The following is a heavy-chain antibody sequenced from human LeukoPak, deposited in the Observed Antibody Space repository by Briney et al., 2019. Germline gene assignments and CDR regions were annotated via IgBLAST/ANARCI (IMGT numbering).Heavy chain of an antibody. V-gene: IGHV4-30-4*01. Sequence: PSETLSLTCTVSGGSISSSSYYWSWIRQPPGKGLEWIGYIYYSGSTYYNPSLKSRLTISVDTSKNEFSLKLSSVTAADTAVYYCARVPHYYDSSGYRPNDFDIWGQGTMVTVSS. CDR2: IYYSGST. CDR1: GGSISSSSYY. D-gene: IGHD3-22*01. CDR3: ARVPHYYDSSGYRPNDFDI. J-gene: IGHJ3*02.